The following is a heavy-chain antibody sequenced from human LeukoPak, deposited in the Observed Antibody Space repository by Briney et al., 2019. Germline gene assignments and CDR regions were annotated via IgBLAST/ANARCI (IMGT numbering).Heavy chain of an antibody. CDR1: GGSFSGYY. CDR2: INHSGST. CDR3: ARGRYYYGSGSYYPAIQRYFGY. D-gene: IGHD3-10*01. V-gene: IGHV4-34*01. Sequence: SETLSLTCAVYGGSFSGYYWSWIRQPPGKGLEWIGEINHSGSTNYNPSLKSRVTISVDTSKNQFSLKLSSVTAADTAVYYCARGRYYYGSGSYYPAIQRYFGYWGQGTLVTVSS. J-gene: IGHJ4*02.